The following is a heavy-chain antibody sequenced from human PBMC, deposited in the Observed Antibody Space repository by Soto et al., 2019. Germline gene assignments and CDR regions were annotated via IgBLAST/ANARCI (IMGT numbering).Heavy chain of an antibody. J-gene: IGHJ6*02. D-gene: IGHD6-19*01. CDR1: GYTFTSYG. Sequence: ASVKVSCKASGYTFTSYGISWVRQAPGQGLEWMGWISAYNGNTNYAQKLQGRVTMTTDTSTSTAYMELRSLRSDDTAVYYCARVIGSGWNLYYYYGMDVWGQGTTVTVSS. CDR2: ISAYNGNT. CDR3: ARVIGSGWNLYYYYGMDV. V-gene: IGHV1-18*01.